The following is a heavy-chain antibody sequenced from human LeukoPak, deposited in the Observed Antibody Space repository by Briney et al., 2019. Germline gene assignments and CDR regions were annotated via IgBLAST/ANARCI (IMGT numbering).Heavy chain of an antibody. CDR3: ARADYVWGSYPPFDY. D-gene: IGHD3-16*01. CDR1: GFTFSSYG. Sequence: SLRLSCAASGFTFSSYGMHWVRQAPGKGLEWVAVIWYDGSNKYYADSVKGRFTISRDNSKNTLYLQMNSLRAEDTAVYYCARADYVWGSYPPFDYWGQGTLVTVSS. V-gene: IGHV3-33*01. CDR2: IWYDGSNK. J-gene: IGHJ4*02.